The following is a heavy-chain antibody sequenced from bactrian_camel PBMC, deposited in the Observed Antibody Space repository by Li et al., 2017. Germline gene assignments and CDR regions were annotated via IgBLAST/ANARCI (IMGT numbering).Heavy chain of an antibody. Sequence: VQLVESGGGSVQAGGSLRLSCTISGSINNNNNISCMGWFRQAPGKEREEVAIIDSDRSTKYKDSVKGRFTISRDNAKNTLYLQMNSLESEDTALYYCATDLPVRVGAGNQPAFGYWGQGTQVTVS. CDR1: GSINNNNNISC. CDR3: ATDLPVRVGAGNQPAFGY. D-gene: IGHD3*01. J-gene: IGHJ6*01. CDR2: IDSDRST. V-gene: IGHV3S53*01.